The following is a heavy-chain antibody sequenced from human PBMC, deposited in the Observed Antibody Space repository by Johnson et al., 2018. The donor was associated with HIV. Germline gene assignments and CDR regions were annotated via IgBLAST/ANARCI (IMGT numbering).Heavy chain of an antibody. Sequence: VQLVESGGGVVRPGGSLRLSCAASGFTFADYGMSWVRQAPGQGLEWVSGLHWNGGRPRYADSVKGRFIISRDNATNSLYLQMNSLRAEDTALYYCARDEDAIMIVVAGGAFDIWGQGTMVTVSS. J-gene: IGHJ3*02. CDR2: LHWNGGRP. D-gene: IGHD3-22*01. V-gene: IGHV3-20*04. CDR1: GFTFADYG. CDR3: ARDEDAIMIVVAGGAFDI.